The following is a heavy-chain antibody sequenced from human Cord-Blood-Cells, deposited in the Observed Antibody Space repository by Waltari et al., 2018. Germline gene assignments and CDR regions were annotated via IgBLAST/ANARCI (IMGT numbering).Heavy chain of an antibody. Sequence: QVQLVQSGAEVEKPGSSVKVSCKTSGGTFSSYSISWVRQSPGQGLEWMGGIIPIFGTATYAQKFQGRVTITADESTSTAYMELSSLRSEDTAVYYCARKLYSNYGLEWFDPWGQGTLVTVSS. CDR3: ARKLYSNYGLEWFDP. D-gene: IGHD4-4*01. V-gene: IGHV1-69*01. CDR1: GGTFSSYS. CDR2: IIPIFGTA. J-gene: IGHJ5*02.